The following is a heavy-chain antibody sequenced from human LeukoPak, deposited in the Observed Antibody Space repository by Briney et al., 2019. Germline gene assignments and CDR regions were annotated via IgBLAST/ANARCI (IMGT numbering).Heavy chain of an antibody. CDR1: GFTFSSYW. CDR3: ANCNSYHMDA. V-gene: IGHV3-7*01. CDR2: INQDGSGE. J-gene: IGHJ6*03. D-gene: IGHD2-21*01. Sequence: GGSLRLSCAASGFTFSSYWMTWVRQAPGKGLEWVANINQDGSGEYYVDSVKGRFTISRDKAKNSLYLQMNSLRADDTAIYFCANCNSYHMDAWGKGTTVTVSS.